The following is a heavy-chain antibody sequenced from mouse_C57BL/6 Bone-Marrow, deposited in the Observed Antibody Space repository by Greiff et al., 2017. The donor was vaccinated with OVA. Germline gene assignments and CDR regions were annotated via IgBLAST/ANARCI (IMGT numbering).Heavy chain of an antibody. CDR1: GIDFSRYW. CDR3: ARGYYDGSSSGDY. V-gene: IGHV4-1*01. Sequence: EVQLQESGGGLVQPGGSLKLSCAASGIDFSRYWMSWVRRAPGKGLEWIGEINPDSSTINYAPSLKDKFIISRDNAKNTLYLQMSRVRSEDTALYYGARGYYDGSSSGDYWGQGTSVTVSS. D-gene: IGHD1-1*01. CDR2: INPDSSTI. J-gene: IGHJ4*01.